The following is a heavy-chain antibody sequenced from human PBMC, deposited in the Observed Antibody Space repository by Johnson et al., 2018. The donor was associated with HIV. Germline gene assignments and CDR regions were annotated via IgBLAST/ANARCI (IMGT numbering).Heavy chain of an antibody. J-gene: IGHJ3*02. CDR2: INWNGGST. CDR1: GFTFDDYG. D-gene: IGHD7-27*01. V-gene: IGHV3-20*04. Sequence: VQLVESGGGVVRPGGSLRLSCAASGFTFDDYGMSWVRQAPGQGLEWVSGINWNGGSTGYADSVKGRFTISRDTAKNSLYLQMTSLRAEDTALYYCASGDELGDDAFDIWGQGTMVTVSS. CDR3: ASGDELGDDAFDI.